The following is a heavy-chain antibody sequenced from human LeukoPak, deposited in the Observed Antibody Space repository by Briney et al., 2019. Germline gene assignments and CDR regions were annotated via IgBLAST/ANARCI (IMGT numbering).Heavy chain of an antibody. Sequence: GSGPTLVNPTQTLTLTCTFSGFSLSTSGVGVGWIRQPPGKALEWLALIYWDDDKRYSPSLKSRLTITKDTSKNQVVLTMTNMDPVDTATYYCALFWGHDSSGQPEYFQHWGQGTLVTVSS. J-gene: IGHJ1*01. CDR1: GFSLSTSGVG. D-gene: IGHD3-22*01. CDR3: ALFWGHDSSGQPEYFQH. V-gene: IGHV2-5*02. CDR2: IYWDDDK.